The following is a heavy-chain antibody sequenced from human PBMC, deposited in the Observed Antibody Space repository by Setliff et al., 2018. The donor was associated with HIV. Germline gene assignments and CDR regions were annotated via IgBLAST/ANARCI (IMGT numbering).Heavy chain of an antibody. CDR2: SNPNTGGT. V-gene: IGHV1-2*02. Sequence: ASVKVSCKTSGYMFNVYYMHWVRQVPGQGLEWMGWSNPNTGGTKYAQKFQGRVTMTIDTSTTTAYMERSVLQSDDTAVYYCERDHVVSSGGTCRSDDPYYYYYMNVWGQGTTVTVSS. CDR1: GYMFNVYY. D-gene: IGHD2-15*01. CDR3: ERDHVVSSGGTCRSDDPYYYYYMNV. J-gene: IGHJ6*03.